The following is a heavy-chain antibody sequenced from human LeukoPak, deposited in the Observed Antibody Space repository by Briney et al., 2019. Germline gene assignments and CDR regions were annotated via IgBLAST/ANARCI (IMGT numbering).Heavy chain of an antibody. J-gene: IGHJ4*02. D-gene: IGHD3-16*02. CDR1: GFTFNSYS. V-gene: IGHV3-21*01. Sequence: PGGSLRLSCAASGFTFNSYSMNWVRQAPGKGLEWVSSISSSSSYIYYADSVKGRFTISRDNAKNSLYLQMNSLRAEDTAVYYCAGGASYDYVWGSYRPVDYWGQGTLVTVSS. CDR3: AGGASYDYVWGSYRPVDY. CDR2: ISSSSSYI.